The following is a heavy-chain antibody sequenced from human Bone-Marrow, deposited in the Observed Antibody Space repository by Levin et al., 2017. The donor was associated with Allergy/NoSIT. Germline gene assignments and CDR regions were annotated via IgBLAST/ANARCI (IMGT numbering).Heavy chain of an antibody. CDR2: ISSRYKI. Sequence: GESLKISCEASGFTFSSFEMNWVRQAPGEGLEWVAYISSRYKIYYADSVKGRFTISRDNARNSLYLQMDSLRAEDTAVYYCARALRYWGQGTPVTVSS. J-gene: IGHJ4*02. CDR1: GFTFSSFE. CDR3: ARALRY. V-gene: IGHV3-48*03.